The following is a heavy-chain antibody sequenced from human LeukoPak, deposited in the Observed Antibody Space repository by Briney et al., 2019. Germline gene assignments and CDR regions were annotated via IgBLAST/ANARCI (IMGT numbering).Heavy chain of an antibody. CDR2: INHSGST. CDR3: ARRTTYYYGSGSYSPWDY. V-gene: IGHV4-34*01. D-gene: IGHD3-10*01. CDR1: GGSFSGYY. J-gene: IGHJ4*02. Sequence: SETLSLTCAVYGGSFSGYYWSWIRQPPGKGLEWIGKINHSGSTNYNPSLKSRVTISVDTSKNQFSLKLSSVTAADTAVYYCARRTTYYYGSGSYSPWDYWGQGTLVTVSS.